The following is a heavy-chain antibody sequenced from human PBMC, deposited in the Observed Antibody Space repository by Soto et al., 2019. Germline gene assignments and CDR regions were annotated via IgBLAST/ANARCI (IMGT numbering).Heavy chain of an antibody. J-gene: IGHJ4*02. CDR1: GGSIGGSSDY. CDR3: ARSGDYGDYVQDY. D-gene: IGHD4-17*01. V-gene: IGHV4-39*01. Sequence: PSETMCLTCTVSGGSIGGSSDYWGRIRQPPGKGLEWIGSIYYSGSTYYNPSLKSRVTISVDTSKNQFSLKLSSVTAADTAVYYCARSGDYGDYVQDYWGQGTLVTVSS. CDR2: IYYSGST.